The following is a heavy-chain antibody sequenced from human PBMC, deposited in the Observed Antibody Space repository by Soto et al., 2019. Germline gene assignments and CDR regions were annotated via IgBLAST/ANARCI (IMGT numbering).Heavy chain of an antibody. Sequence: QVQLQASGPGLVKPSQTLSLTCTVSGGSVSSGDYYWSWIRQPPGKGLEWIGYIYSGGSIYYNPSLKSRVTISADTPKNQFSLKLSSVTAADTAVYYCARVDGGNYWYFDLWGRGTLVTVSP. CDR3: ARVDGGNYWYFDL. D-gene: IGHD4-17*01. V-gene: IGHV4-30-4*01. CDR1: GGSVSSGDYY. CDR2: IYSGGSI. J-gene: IGHJ2*01.